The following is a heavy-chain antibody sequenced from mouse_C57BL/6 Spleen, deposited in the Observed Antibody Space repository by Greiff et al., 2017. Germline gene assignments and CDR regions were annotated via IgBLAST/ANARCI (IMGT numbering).Heavy chain of an antibody. CDR1: GYTFTSYG. CDR2: IYPRSGNT. D-gene: IGHD1-1*01. J-gene: IGHJ2*01. V-gene: IGHV1-81*01. Sequence: VQLQQSGAELARPGASVKLSCKASGYTFTSYGISWVKQRTGQGLEWIGEIYPRSGNTYYNEKFKGKATLTADKSSSTAYMELRSLTSEDSAVYFCARSSTTVVATTGYFGYWGQGTTLTVSS. CDR3: ARSSTTVVATTGYFGY.